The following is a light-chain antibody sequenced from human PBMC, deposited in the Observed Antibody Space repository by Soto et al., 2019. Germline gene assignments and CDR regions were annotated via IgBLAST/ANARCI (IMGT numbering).Light chain of an antibody. J-gene: IGKJ2*01. CDR3: MQGTHWPPGT. CDR2: KAS. CDR1: QSLMNSDGISY. Sequence: DVVMTQSPLSLPVTLGQPASISCRSSQSLMNSDGISYLSWFQQRPGQSPRRLIYKASNRDSWVPDRFSGSGSGTDFTLKISRVEADDVGVYYCMQGTHWPPGTLGQGTKLEIK. V-gene: IGKV2-30*01.